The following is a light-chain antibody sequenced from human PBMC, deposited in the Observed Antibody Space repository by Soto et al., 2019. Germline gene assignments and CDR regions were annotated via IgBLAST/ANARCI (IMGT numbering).Light chain of an antibody. Sequence: EIVLTQSPGTLSLSPGERATLSCRASQSVSSTYLAWYQQKAGQAPRLLIYGASSRATGIPDRFSGSGSGTDFTLTISRLGPEDFAVYYCQQYGSSPWTFGQGTKVDIK. CDR3: QQYGSSPWT. CDR1: QSVSSTY. V-gene: IGKV3-20*01. J-gene: IGKJ1*01. CDR2: GAS.